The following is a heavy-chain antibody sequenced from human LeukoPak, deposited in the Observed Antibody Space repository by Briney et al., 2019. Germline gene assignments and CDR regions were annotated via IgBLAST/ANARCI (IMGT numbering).Heavy chain of an antibody. V-gene: IGHV3-11*01. D-gene: IGHD7-27*01. CDR1: GFTSSDYW. J-gene: IGHJ4*02. Sequence: GGSLRLSCAASGFTSSDYWMSWIRRAPGKGLEWVSYISSSGGDRPYADSVKGRFTISRDNAKNSLYLQMNSLRAEDTAVYYCAREYWGSFDYCGQGTLVTVSS. CDR3: AREYWGSFDY. CDR2: ISSSGGDR.